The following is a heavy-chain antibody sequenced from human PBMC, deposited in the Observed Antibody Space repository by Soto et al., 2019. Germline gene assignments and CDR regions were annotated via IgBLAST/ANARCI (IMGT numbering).Heavy chain of an antibody. Sequence: PSETLSLTCTVFGGPINSAQCYWSWFRQTPGKGLEWIGYIYPSGTTYYHPSLKSRVTISLDTSKRQFSLELNSVTAVDTAVYYCARLYGPRAFDFWGQGTTVTVSS. D-gene: IGHD2-2*02. CDR3: ARLYGPRAFDF. V-gene: IGHV4-30-4*01. CDR2: IYPSGTT. J-gene: IGHJ3*01. CDR1: GGPINSAQCY.